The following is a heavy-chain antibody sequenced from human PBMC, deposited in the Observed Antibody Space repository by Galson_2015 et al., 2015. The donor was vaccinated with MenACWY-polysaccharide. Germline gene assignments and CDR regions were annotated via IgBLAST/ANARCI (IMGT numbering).Heavy chain of an antibody. J-gene: IGHJ3*02. CDR2: IQYDGSIK. CDR1: GFNFRGSG. Sequence: SLRLSCAASGFNFRGSGMHWVRQAPGKGLEWVALIQYDGSIKVCADSVKGRFTISRDNSENTLFLEMNSLRAEDTAVYFCAREGSRIVFHAFDIWGQGTMVTVSS. D-gene: IGHD6-13*01. CDR3: AREGSRIVFHAFDI. V-gene: IGHV3-33*05.